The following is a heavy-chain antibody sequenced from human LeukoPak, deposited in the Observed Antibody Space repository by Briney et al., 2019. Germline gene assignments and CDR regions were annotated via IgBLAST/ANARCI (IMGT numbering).Heavy chain of an antibody. Sequence: SETLSLTCTVSGGSISSYYWSWIRQPPGKGLEWIGYIYYSGSTNYNPSLKSRVTISIDTSKNQFSLNLSSVTAADTAVYYCARSSVSGTYSGGYWGQGILVTVSS. CDR2: IYYSGST. D-gene: IGHD3-10*01. V-gene: IGHV4-59*01. CDR1: GGSISSYY. CDR3: ARSSVSGTYSGGY. J-gene: IGHJ4*02.